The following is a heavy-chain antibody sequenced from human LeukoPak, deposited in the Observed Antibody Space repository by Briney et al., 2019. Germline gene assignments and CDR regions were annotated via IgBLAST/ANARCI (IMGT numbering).Heavy chain of an antibody. D-gene: IGHD6-13*01. CDR2: INTNTGNP. CDR1: GYTFNSYA. J-gene: IGHJ4*02. CDR3: ARGRSSSWYNPSLGDY. V-gene: IGHV7-4-1*02. Sequence: ASVKVSCKASGYTFNSYAMNWVRQAPGQGLEWMGWINTNTGNPTYAQGFTGRFVFSLDTSVSTAYLQISSLKAEDTAVYYCARGRSSSWYNPSLGDYWGQGTLVTVSS.